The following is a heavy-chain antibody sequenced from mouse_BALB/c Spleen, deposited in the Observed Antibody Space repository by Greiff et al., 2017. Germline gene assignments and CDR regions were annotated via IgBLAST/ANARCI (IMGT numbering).Heavy chain of an antibody. J-gene: IGHJ2*01. CDR3: AREYGNYHYFDY. V-gene: IGHV5-6-5*01. Sequence: DVMLVESGGGLVKPGGSLKLSCAASGFTFSSYAMSWVRQTPEKRLEWVASISSGGSTYYPDSVKGRFTISRDNARNILYLQMSSLRSEDTAMYYCAREYGNYHYFDYWGQGTTLTVSS. D-gene: IGHD2-10*02. CDR2: ISSGGST. CDR1: GFTFSSYA.